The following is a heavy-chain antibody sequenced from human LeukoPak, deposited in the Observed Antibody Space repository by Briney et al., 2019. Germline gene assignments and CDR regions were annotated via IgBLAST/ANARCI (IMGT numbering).Heavy chain of an antibody. CDR3: ARWGYSVWILDY. J-gene: IGHJ4*02. CDR1: GGSISSGGYY. Sequence: SETLSLTCTVSGGSISSGGYYWSWIRQHPGKGLEWIGYIYYSGSSYYNPSLTSRVTISVDTSKNQFSLKLSSVTAADTAVYYCARWGYSVWILDYWGQGTPVTVSS. V-gene: IGHV4-31*03. D-gene: IGHD6-13*01. CDR2: IYYSGSS.